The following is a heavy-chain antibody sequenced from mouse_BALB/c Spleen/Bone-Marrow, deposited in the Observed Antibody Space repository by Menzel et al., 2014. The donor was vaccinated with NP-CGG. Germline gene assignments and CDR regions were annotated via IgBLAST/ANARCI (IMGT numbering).Heavy chain of an antibody. J-gene: IGHJ3*01. Sequence: EVQLQQSGAELVKPEASVKLSCTASGFNTKDNYMHWVKQRPEQGLEWIGRIDPANGNTKYDPKFQGKATITADTSSNTACLQLSSLTSEDTSVYLCAINGISCAWFANWGHGTLVTVSP. CDR2: IDPANGNT. CDR3: AINGISCAWFAN. D-gene: IGHD1-3*01. CDR1: GFNTKDNY. V-gene: IGHV14-3*02.